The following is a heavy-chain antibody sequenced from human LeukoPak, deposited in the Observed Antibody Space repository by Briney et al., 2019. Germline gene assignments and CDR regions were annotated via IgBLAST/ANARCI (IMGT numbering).Heavy chain of an antibody. CDR2: ISSSSSTI. CDR1: GFSFSTYA. Sequence: GGSLRLSCAASGFSFSTYAISWVRQAPGKGLEWVSYISSSSSTIYYADSVKGRFTISRDNAKNSLYLQMNSLRAEDTAVYYCARDRYSGSYVGSAFDIWGQGTMVTVSS. CDR3: ARDRYSGSYVGSAFDI. V-gene: IGHV3-48*04. J-gene: IGHJ3*02. D-gene: IGHD1-26*01.